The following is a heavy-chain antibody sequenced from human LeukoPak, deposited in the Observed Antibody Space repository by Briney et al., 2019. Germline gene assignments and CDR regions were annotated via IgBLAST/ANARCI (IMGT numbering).Heavy chain of an antibody. V-gene: IGHV3-49*03. CDR3: ARDGGYCSSTNCYLGV. CDR1: GFTFGDYA. Sequence: PGGSLRLSCTASGFTFGDYAMSWFRQAPGKGLEWVGFIRSKAYGGTTEYAASVKGRFTISRDNAKNSLYLQMNSLRAEDTAVYYCARDGGYCSSTNCYLGVWGQGTMVTVSS. CDR2: IRSKAYGGTT. D-gene: IGHD2-2*01. J-gene: IGHJ3*01.